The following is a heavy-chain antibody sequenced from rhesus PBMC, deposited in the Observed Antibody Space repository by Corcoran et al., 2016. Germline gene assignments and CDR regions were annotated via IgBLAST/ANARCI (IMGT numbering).Heavy chain of an antibody. J-gene: IGHJ3*01. Sequence: QLQLQESGPGLVKPSETLSVTCAVSGGSISSSYWSWIRQAPGKGLEWIGYIYGSGSSTNYNPYPNGRVTLSVDTSKNQLSLKLSSVTTSDTAVYYCARSAGLDAFDFWGQGLRVTVSS. CDR2: IYGSGSST. V-gene: IGHV4-169*01. CDR3: ARSAGLDAFDF. CDR1: GGSISSSY. D-gene: IGHD3-9*01.